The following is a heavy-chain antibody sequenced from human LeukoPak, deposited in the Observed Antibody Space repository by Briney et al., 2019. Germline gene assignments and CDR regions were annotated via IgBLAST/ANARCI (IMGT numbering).Heavy chain of an antibody. CDR3: ATGATSGSEAFDI. CDR2: IGSGSGGTT. J-gene: IGHJ3*02. Sequence: GGSLRLSCAASGFTFSSYAMRWVRQAPGKGLEWVSAIGSGSGGTTIYADSVKGRFTISRDNSKNTLYLQMSSLRAEDTAVYYCATGATSGSEAFDIWGQGTMVTVSS. CDR1: GFTFSSYA. V-gene: IGHV3-23*01. D-gene: IGHD1-26*01.